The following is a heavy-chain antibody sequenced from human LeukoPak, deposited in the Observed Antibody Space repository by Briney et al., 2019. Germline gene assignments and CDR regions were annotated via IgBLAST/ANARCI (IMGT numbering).Heavy chain of an antibody. CDR1: GGSISSGGYY. D-gene: IGHD3-22*01. Sequence: SETLSLTCTVSGGSISSGGYYWSWIRQPPGKGLEWIGYIYHSGSTYYNPSLKSRVTISVDRSKNQFSLKLSSVTAADTAVYYCARDSSGYFLDAFDIWGQGTMVTVSS. CDR3: ARDSSGYFLDAFDI. J-gene: IGHJ3*02. V-gene: IGHV4-30-2*01. CDR2: IYHSGST.